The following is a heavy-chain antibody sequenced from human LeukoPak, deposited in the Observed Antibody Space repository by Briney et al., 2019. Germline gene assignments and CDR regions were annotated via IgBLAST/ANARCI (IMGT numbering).Heavy chain of an antibody. D-gene: IGHD1-14*01. CDR1: GNTLTTYD. V-gene: IGHV1-8*01. CDR3: AIWEPAPNAFDP. J-gene: IGHJ5*02. CDR2: MNPKSGNS. Sequence: ASVKVSCKASGNTLTTYDFNWVRQASGQGLEWMGWMNPKSGNSGYAESFRGRISLDINRSTDTAYMELTSLRFEDTAVYYCAIWEPAPNAFDPWGQGTLVTVSS.